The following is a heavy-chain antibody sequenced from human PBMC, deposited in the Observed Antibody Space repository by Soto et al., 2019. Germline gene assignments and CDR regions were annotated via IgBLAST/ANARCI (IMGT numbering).Heavy chain of an antibody. V-gene: IGHV3-21*01. CDR1: GFTFSSYS. Sequence: GGSLRLSCAASGFTFSSYSMNWVRQAPGKGLEWVSSISSSSSYIYYADSVKGRFTISRDNAKNSLYLQMNSLRAEDTAVYYCARDVGRTYYDILTGQAPLYYYGMDVWGQGTTVTV. CDR3: ARDVGRTYYDILTGQAPLYYYGMDV. CDR2: ISSSSSYI. J-gene: IGHJ6*02. D-gene: IGHD3-9*01.